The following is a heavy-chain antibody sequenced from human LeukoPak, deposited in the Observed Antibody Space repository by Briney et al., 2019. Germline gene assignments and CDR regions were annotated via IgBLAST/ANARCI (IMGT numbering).Heavy chain of an antibody. CDR1: GGAFNDYY. J-gene: IGHJ4*02. Sequence: SETLSLTCAVEGGAFNDYYWSWVRQSPEKGLEWIAEINQGGSTIYNPSLKNRVTMSIDTTRKHISLQLASLTAAHTAVYFCARRGIWIQWNFEYWGQGVLVTVSS. CDR3: ARRGIWIQWNFEY. D-gene: IGHD5-12*01. CDR2: INQGGST. V-gene: IGHV4-34*01.